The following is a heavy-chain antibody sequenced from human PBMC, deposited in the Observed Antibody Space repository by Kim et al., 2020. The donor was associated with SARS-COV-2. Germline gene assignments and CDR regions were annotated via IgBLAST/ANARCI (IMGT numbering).Heavy chain of an antibody. Sequence: SDTRYSPSFQGQVTISADKSISTAYLQWSSLKTSDTAMYYCARRSRGLDYWGQGTLVTVSS. V-gene: IGHV5-51*01. CDR2: SDT. D-gene: IGHD6-19*01. CDR3: ARRSRGLDY. J-gene: IGHJ4*02.